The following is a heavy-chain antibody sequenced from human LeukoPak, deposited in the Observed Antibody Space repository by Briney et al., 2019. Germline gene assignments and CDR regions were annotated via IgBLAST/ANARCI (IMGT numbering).Heavy chain of an antibody. Sequence: SETLSLTCTVSGGSISGSSSYWGWIRQPPGKGLDYIGSIHYTGTTYYNPSLKSRVTLSVDTSQNQFSLKLTSVTAADTAVYYCAGGSPYASWGQGTLVTVSS. D-gene: IGHD1-26*01. J-gene: IGHJ5*02. CDR3: AGGSPYAS. CDR2: IHYTGTT. CDR1: GGSISGSSSY. V-gene: IGHV4-39*01.